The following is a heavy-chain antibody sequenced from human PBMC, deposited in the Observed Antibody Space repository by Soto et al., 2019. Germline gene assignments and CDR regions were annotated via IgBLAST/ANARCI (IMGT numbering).Heavy chain of an antibody. CDR1: GGSISSYY. V-gene: IGHV4-4*07. CDR2: IYTSGST. Sequence: PSETLSLTCTVSGGSISSYYWSWIRQPAGKGLEWIGRIYTSGSTNYNPSLKSRVTMSVDTSKNQFSLKLSSVTAADTAVYYCAREWRFEYSSPNFDPWGQGTRVTAPQ. D-gene: IGHD6-6*01. CDR3: AREWRFEYSSPNFDP. J-gene: IGHJ5*02.